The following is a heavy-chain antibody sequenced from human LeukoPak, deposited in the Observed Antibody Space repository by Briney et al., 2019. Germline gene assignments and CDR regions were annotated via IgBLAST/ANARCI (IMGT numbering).Heavy chain of an antibody. V-gene: IGHV4-34*01. Sequence: PSETLSLTCAVYGGSFSGYYWSWIRRPPGKGLEWIGEINHSGSTNYNPSLKSRVTISVDTSKNQFSLKLSSVTAADTAVYYCARGRGMIVYFDYWGQGTLVTVSS. D-gene: IGHD3-22*01. CDR2: INHSGST. CDR3: ARGRGMIVYFDY. CDR1: GGSFSGYY. J-gene: IGHJ4*02.